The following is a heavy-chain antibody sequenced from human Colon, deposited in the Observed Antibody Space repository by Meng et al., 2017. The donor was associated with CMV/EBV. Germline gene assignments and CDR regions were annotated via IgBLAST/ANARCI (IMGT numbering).Heavy chain of an antibody. V-gene: IGHV1-69*05. CDR2: IIPIFGSA. CDR1: GGTFDSYS. J-gene: IGHJ6*02. CDR3: ARPDYDFWSDSPGGPYFYYALDV. Sequence: SVKVSCKASGGTFDSYSITWVRQAPGQGLEWMGGIIPIFGSAHYAQKFQGRVTITTDESTRTAYMELSSLRSEDTAIYYCARPDYDFWSDSPGGPYFYYALDVWSQGTTVTVSS. D-gene: IGHD3-3*01.